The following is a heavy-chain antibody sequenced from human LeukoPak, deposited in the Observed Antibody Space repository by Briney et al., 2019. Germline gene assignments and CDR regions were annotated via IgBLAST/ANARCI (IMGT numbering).Heavy chain of an antibody. J-gene: IGHJ6*02. CDR3: ARIERITISRYYYGMDV. CDR2: IYYSGST. Sequence: MPSQTLSLTCTVSGGSISSGGYYWSWIRQHPGKGLEWIGYIYYSGSTYYNPSLKSRVTISVDTSKNQFSLKLSAVTAADTAVYYCARIERITISRYYYGMDVWGQGTTVTVSS. D-gene: IGHD3-9*01. CDR1: GGSISSGGYY. V-gene: IGHV4-31*03.